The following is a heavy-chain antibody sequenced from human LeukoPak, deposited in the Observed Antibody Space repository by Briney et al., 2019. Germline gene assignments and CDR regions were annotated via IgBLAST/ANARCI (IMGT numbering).Heavy chain of an antibody. CDR3: ARESVVPAATGFDY. Sequence: SETLSLTCTVSGGSISSYYWSWIRQPPGKGLEWIGYIYYSGSTNYNPSLKSRVTISVDTSKNQYSLKLSSVTAADTAVYYCARESVVPAATGFDYWGQGTLVTVSS. J-gene: IGHJ4*02. D-gene: IGHD2-2*01. V-gene: IGHV4-59*01. CDR1: GGSISSYY. CDR2: IYYSGST.